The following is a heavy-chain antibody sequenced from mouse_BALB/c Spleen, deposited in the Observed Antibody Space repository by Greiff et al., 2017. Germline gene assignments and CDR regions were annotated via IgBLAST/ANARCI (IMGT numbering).Heavy chain of an antibody. D-gene: IGHD1-1*01. CDR1: GSSFTGYY. J-gene: IGHJ3*01. CDR3: AREDYYGVFAY. V-gene: IGHV1S34*01. Sequence: LVKTGASVKISCKASGSSFTGYYMHWVKQSHGKSLEWIGYISCYNGATSYNQKFKGKATFTVDTSSSTAYMQFNSLTSEDSAVYYCAREDYYGVFAYWGQGTLVTVSA. CDR2: ISCYNGAT.